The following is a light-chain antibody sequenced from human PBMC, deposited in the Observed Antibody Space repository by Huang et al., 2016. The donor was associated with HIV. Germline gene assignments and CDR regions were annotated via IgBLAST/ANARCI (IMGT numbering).Light chain of an antibody. CDR1: QDISDY. CDR3: QQYSDYPRT. Sequence: DIQMTQSPSSLSASVGDRVTITCRASQDISDYLAWCQQKPGKAPKSLIFATSTLHSGVPSRFSGSGSGTAFNLTINNLQPEDFATYYCQQYSDYPRTFGQGTKLDIK. V-gene: IGKV1-16*01. CDR2: ATS. J-gene: IGKJ2*01.